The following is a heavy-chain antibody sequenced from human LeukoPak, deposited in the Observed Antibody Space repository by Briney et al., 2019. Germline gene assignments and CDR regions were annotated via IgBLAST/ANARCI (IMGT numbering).Heavy chain of an antibody. CDR1: GYNFTTYW. V-gene: IGHV5-51*01. Sequence: GGSLQISCKGSGYNFTTYWIGWVRRVPGKGLEGMGIIYPGDSDTRYTPSFQGQVTISADKSISTAYLQWSSLKASDTAMFYCARQSGSGALDYWGQGTLVTVSS. CDR2: IYPGDSDT. CDR3: ARQSGSGALDY. D-gene: IGHD3-10*01. J-gene: IGHJ4*02.